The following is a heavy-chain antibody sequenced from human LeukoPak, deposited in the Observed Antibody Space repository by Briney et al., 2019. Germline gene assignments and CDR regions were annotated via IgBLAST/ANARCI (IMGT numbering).Heavy chain of an antibody. V-gene: IGHV4-61*02. CDR1: GGSITSGNFY. CDR3: ARGWGSTSFNYFDP. J-gene: IGHJ5*02. D-gene: IGHD2-2*01. Sequence: PSQTLSLTCTVSGGSITSGNFYWSWIRQSAGKGLEWIGRIYGSGSTNYSPSLRSRVTISIDTSKNQFSLNLNSVTATDTAVYYCARGWGSTSFNYFDPWGQGTLVTVSS. CDR2: IYGSGST.